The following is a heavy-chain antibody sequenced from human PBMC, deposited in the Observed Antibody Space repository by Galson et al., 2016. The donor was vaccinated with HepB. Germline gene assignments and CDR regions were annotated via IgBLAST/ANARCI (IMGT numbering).Heavy chain of an antibody. V-gene: IGHV3-9*01. J-gene: IGHJ4*02. D-gene: IGHD3-3*01. CDR2: ISWNSRSI. CDR1: GFTLEDYA. Sequence: SLRLSCAASGFTLEDYALHWVRQTPGKGLEWVSGISWNSRSIGYADSVKGRFTVSRDNAKRSLYLQINSLRTEDTALYFCGKSLRVLRPLNDWGQGSQVIVSA. CDR3: GKSLRVLRPLND.